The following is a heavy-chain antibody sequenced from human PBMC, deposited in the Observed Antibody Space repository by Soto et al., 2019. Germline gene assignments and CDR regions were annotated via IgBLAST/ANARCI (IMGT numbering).Heavy chain of an antibody. CDR3: ARDNYDILTGPPRGYYYYYYMDV. CDR2: ISSSGSTI. V-gene: IGHV3-11*01. D-gene: IGHD3-9*01. Sequence: GGSLRLSCAASGFTFSDYYMSWIRQAPGKGLEWVSYISSSGSTIYYADSVKGRFTISRDNAKNSLYLQMNSLRAEDTAVYYCARDNYDILTGPPRGYYYYYYMDVWGKGTTVTVSS. CDR1: GFTFSDYY. J-gene: IGHJ6*03.